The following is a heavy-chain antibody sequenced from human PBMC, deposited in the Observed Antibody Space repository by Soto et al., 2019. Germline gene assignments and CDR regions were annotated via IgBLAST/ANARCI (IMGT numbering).Heavy chain of an antibody. Sequence: GGSLRLSCAASGFAFSTYWMLWVRQDPEKGLVWVSRINSDGSFTSYADSVKGRFTISRDNAKNTLYLQMNGLRAEDTAVYYCARGYSDTSGGSYYSPFDFWGQGTLVTVSS. CDR2: INSDGSFT. V-gene: IGHV3-74*01. CDR1: GFAFSTYW. J-gene: IGHJ4*02. D-gene: IGHD2-15*01. CDR3: ARGYSDTSGGSYYSPFDF.